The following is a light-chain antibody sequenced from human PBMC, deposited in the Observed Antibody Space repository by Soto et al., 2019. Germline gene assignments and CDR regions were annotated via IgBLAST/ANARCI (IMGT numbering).Light chain of an antibody. CDR1: ESVSTN. CDR3: QKFNKWPWT. CDR2: GAS. V-gene: IGKV3-15*01. J-gene: IGKJ1*01. Sequence: EIEMTQSPATLSLAPGARVPLSCRASESVSTNLAWYQQKAGQAPRLLIYGASTRATGIPPRFSGSGSGTEFTLTISNLQSEDFAIYFCQKFNKWPWTFGQGTKVDIK.